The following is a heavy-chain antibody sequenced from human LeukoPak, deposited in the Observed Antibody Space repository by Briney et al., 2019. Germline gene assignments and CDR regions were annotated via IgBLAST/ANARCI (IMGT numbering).Heavy chain of an antibody. CDR3: ARVGDGPYSGSYYRAFDI. V-gene: IGHV4-4*07. J-gene: IGHJ3*02. D-gene: IGHD1-26*01. CDR2: IYTSGST. Sequence: SETLSLTCTVSGGSISSYYWSWIRQPAGKGLEWIGRIYTSGSTNYNPSLKSRVTISVDTSKNQFSLKLSSVTAADTAVYYCARVGDGPYSGSYYRAFDIWGQGTMVTVSS. CDR1: GGSISSYY.